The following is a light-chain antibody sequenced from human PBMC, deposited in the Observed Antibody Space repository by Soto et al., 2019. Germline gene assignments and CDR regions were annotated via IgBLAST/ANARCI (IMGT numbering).Light chain of an antibody. CDR1: SSNIGAGYD. CDR3: QSYDSSLSGAV. Sequence: QSVLTQPPSVSGAPGQRVTISCTGSSSNIGAGYDVHWYQQLPGTAPKLLIYGNSNLPSGVPDRFSGSKSGTLASLAITGLQAEDEADYYCQSYDSSLSGAVFGGGTKVTVL. J-gene: IGLJ2*01. V-gene: IGLV1-40*01. CDR2: GNS.